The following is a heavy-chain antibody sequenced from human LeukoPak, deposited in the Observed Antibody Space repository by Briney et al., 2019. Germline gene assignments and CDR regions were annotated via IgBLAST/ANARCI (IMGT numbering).Heavy chain of an antibody. D-gene: IGHD2-21*02. V-gene: IGHV3-21*01. CDR2: ISSSSSYI. CDR1: GFTFSSYA. Sequence: PGGSLRLSCAASGFTFSSYAMSWVRQAPGKGLEWVSSISSSSSYIYYADSVKGRFTISRDNAKNSLYLQMNSLRAEDTAVYYCARDVPAYCGGDCYGSNDYWGQGTLVTVSS. CDR3: ARDVPAYCGGDCYGSNDY. J-gene: IGHJ4*02.